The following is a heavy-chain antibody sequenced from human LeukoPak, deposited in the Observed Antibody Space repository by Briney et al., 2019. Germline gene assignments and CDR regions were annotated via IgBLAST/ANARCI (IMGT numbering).Heavy chain of an antibody. J-gene: IGHJ4*02. CDR2: IYYTGST. CDR1: GGSITSSSYY. Sequence: SETLSLTCTVSGGSITSSSYYWGWIRQPPGKGPEWIGSIYYTGSTNYNPSLKSRVTISLDTSKNQFSLKLSSVTAADTAVYYCAREDFTVTPGYFDYWGQGTLVTVSS. D-gene: IGHD4-17*01. CDR3: AREDFTVTPGYFDY. V-gene: IGHV4-39*07.